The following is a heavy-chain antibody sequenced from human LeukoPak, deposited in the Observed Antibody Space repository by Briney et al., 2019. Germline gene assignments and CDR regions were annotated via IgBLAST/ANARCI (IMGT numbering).Heavy chain of an antibody. J-gene: IGHJ4*02. CDR2: IKQDGSEK. D-gene: IGHD6-19*01. CDR1: GFTFSSYS. V-gene: IGHV3-7*01. CDR3: ARDLFVYSSGWYSWGFLDY. Sequence: GGSLRLSCAASGFTFSSYSMNWVRQAPGKGLEWVANIKQDGSEKYYVDSVKGRFTISRDNAKNSLYLQMNSLRAEDTAVYYCARDLFVYSSGWYSWGFLDYWGQGTLVTVSS.